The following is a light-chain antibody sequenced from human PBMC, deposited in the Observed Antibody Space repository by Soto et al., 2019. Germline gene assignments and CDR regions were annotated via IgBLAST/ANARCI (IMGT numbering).Light chain of an antibody. CDR1: QSVDSN. CDR2: GAS. V-gene: IGKV3-15*01. Sequence: IVMTQSPATLSVSPGERATLSCRASQSVDSNLAWYQQKLGQAPRLLIYGASTRATGIPARFSGSGSGTEFTLTISSLQSEDFAVYYCQQYNNWPYTFAQGTKLEIK. CDR3: QQYNNWPYT. J-gene: IGKJ2*01.